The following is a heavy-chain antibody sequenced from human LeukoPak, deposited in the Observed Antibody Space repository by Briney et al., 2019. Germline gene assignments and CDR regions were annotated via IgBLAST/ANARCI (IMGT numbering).Heavy chain of an antibody. CDR1: GYSFTSYW. J-gene: IGHJ3*01. Sequence: GESLKISCKGSGYSFTSYWIGWVRQMPGKGLEWMGIIYPGDSDTRYSPSFQGQVTISADKSISTAYLQWSSLKASDTAMYYCAGPWGGQDYGYWGGFNALDFGGKGKMVTVFS. D-gene: IGHD4-17*01. CDR2: IYPGDSDT. V-gene: IGHV5-51*01. CDR3: AGPWGGQDYGYWGGFNALDF.